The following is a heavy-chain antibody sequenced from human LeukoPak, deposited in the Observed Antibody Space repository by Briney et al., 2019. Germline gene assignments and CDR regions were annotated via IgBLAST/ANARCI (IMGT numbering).Heavy chain of an antibody. CDR2: IYPGDSDT. CDR3: ARSGGPRMHQYGMDV. V-gene: IGHV5-51*01. CDR1: GYSFATYW. Sequence: GESLKISCEGSGYSFATYWIGWMRQMPGKGLEWMGIIYPGDSDTRYSPSFQGQVTISADKSITTAYLQWSSLKASDTAMYYCARSGGPRMHQYGMDVWGQGTTVTVSS. J-gene: IGHJ6*02. D-gene: IGHD1-26*01.